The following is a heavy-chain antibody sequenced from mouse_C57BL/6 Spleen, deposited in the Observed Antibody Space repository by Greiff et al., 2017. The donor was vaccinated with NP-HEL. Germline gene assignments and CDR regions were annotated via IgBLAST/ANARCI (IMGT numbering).Heavy chain of an antibody. CDR2: ISDGGSYT. Sequence: EVQRVESGGGLVKPGGSLKLSCAASGFTFSSYAMSWVRQTPEKRLEWVATISDGGSYTYYPANVKGRFTISSDSAKNNLYLQMSHLKSEDTAMYYCASVSLVTVDYWGQGTTLTVAS. J-gene: IGHJ2*01. CDR3: ASVSLVTVDY. V-gene: IGHV5-4*01. D-gene: IGHD2-13*01. CDR1: GFTFSSYA.